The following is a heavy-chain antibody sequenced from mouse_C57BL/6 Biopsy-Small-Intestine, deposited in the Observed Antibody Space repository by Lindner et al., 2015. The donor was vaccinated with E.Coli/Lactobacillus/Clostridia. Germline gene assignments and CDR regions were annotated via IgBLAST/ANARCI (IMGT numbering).Heavy chain of an antibody. CDR1: GYTFTSYG. Sequence: SVKVSCKASGYTFTSYGISWVRQAPGQGLEWMGWISAYNGNTNYAQKLQGRVTMPTDTSTSTAYMELRSLRSDDTAVYYCAIDPEGLMVEAGDALDIWGQGTMVTVSS. J-gene: IGHJ3*01. CDR2: ISAYNGNT. V-gene: IGHV1-74*01. CDR3: AIDPEGLMVEAGDALDI. D-gene: IGHD1-1*02.